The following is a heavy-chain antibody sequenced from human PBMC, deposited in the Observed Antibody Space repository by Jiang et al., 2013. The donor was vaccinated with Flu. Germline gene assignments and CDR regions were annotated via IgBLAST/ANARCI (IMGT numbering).Heavy chain of an antibody. CDR3: ARALTWGKYGSNLYYFDS. D-gene: IGHD7-27*01. CDR2: IYNDGST. CDR1: GFFVRNNY. J-gene: IGHJ4*02. V-gene: IGHV3-53*01. Sequence: QLLESGGGLIQPGGSLRLSCAVSGFFVRNNYMTWVRQAPGKGLEWVSVIYNDGSTYYGDSVEGRFTISRENSKNTLYLQMNSLRADDTAVYYCARALTWGKYGSNLYYFDSWGQGTLVTVSS.